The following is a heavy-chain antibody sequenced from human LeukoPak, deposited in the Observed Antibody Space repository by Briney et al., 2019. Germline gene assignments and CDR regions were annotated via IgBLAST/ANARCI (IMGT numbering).Heavy chain of an antibody. CDR1: GYTFTGYY. V-gene: IGHV1-8*03. D-gene: IGHD6-6*01. J-gene: IGHJ6*03. CDR3: ARDSSSSEDYYYYYYYMDV. Sequence: ASVKVSCKASGYTFTGYYMHWVRQAPGQGLEWMGWMNPNSGNTGYARKFQGRVTITRNTSISTAYMELSSLRSEDTAVYYCARDSSSSEDYYYYYYYMDVWGKGTTVTVSS. CDR2: MNPNSGNT.